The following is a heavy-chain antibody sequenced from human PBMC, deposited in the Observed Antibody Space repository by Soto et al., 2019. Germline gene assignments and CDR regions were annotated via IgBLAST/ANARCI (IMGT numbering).Heavy chain of an antibody. J-gene: IGHJ6*02. CDR1: GFTFSSYW. CDR2: IKQDGSEK. Sequence: EVQLVESGGGLVQPGGSLRLSCAASGFTFSSYWMSWVRQAPGKGLEWVANIKQDGSEKYYVDSVKGRFTISRDNAKNSLYLQMNSLRAEDTAVYYCAGTSRDPSSYYGMDVWGQGTTVTVSS. CDR3: AGTSRDPSSYYGMDV. V-gene: IGHV3-7*01. D-gene: IGHD6-6*01.